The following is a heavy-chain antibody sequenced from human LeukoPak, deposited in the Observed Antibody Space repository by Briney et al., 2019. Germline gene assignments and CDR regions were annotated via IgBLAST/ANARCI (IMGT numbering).Heavy chain of an antibody. CDR3: ARGIYGSGDNWFDP. J-gene: IGHJ5*02. CDR1: GFTFSSYD. Sequence: GGSLRLSCAASGFTFSSYDMHWVRQATGKGLEWVSAIGAAGDTYYPGSVKGRFTISRENAKNSLYLQMNSLRAGDTAVYYCARGIYGSGDNWFDPWGQGTLVTVSS. D-gene: IGHD3-10*01. CDR2: IGAAGDT. V-gene: IGHV3-13*01.